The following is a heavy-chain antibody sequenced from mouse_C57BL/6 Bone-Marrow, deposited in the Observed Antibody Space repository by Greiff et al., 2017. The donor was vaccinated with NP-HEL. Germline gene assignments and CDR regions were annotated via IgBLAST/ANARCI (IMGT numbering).Heavy chain of an antibody. CDR3: ARPYYYGSGVGYFDY. J-gene: IGHJ2*01. Sequence: QVQLQQSGAELARPGASVKLSCKASGYTFTSYGISWVKQRTGQGLEWIGEIYPRSGNTYYNEKFKGKATLTADKSSSTAYMELRSLTSEDSAVYFCARPYYYGSGVGYFDYWGQGTTLTVSS. D-gene: IGHD1-1*01. V-gene: IGHV1-81*01. CDR2: IYPRSGNT. CDR1: GYTFTSYG.